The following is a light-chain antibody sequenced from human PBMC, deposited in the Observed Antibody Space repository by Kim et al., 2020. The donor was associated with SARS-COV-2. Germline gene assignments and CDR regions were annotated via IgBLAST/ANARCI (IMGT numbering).Light chain of an antibody. CDR1: SSDVGGYNY. CDR3: SSYTSSVTHV. J-gene: IGLJ1*01. Sequence: QSALTQPASVSGSPGQSITISCTGTSSDVGGYNYVSWYQQHPGKPPKLMIYDVSNRPSGVSNRFSGSKSGNMASLTISGLQAEDEADYYCSSYTSSVTHVFGTGTKVTVL. V-gene: IGLV2-14*03. CDR2: DVS.